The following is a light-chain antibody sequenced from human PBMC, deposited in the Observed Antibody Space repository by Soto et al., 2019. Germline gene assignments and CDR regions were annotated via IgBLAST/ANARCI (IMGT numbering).Light chain of an antibody. Sequence: EIVLTQSPGTLSLSPGERATLSCRASQSVSNSYLAWYQQKPGQAPRLLIYAASSRATGIPDRFSGSGSGTDFTLTISRLEPEDFAVYHCHQYGSSPPTFGQGTKLEIK. CDR2: AAS. CDR1: QSVSNSY. V-gene: IGKV3-20*01. CDR3: HQYGSSPPT. J-gene: IGKJ2*01.